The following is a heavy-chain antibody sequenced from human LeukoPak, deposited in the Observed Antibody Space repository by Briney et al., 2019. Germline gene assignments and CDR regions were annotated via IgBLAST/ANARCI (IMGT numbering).Heavy chain of an antibody. CDR3: ARQGNDNGDSAAFDI. D-gene: IGHD4-17*01. CDR1: GYSFTKSW. J-gene: IGHJ3*02. Sequence: GESLKISCKGSGYSFTKSWIGWVRQMPGKGLEWMGIIYPGDSETRYSPSFQGQVTISVDKSISTAYLQWSGLKASDTAKYYCARQGNDNGDSAAFDIWGQGTMVTVSS. V-gene: IGHV5-51*01. CDR2: IYPGDSET.